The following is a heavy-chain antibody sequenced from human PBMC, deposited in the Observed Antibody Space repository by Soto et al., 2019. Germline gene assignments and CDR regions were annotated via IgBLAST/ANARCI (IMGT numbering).Heavy chain of an antibody. Sequence: QVQLVQSGAEVKQPGASVKVSCEASGYTFSTYGITWVRQAPGQGLEWMGWISDNSGTTNYAQQLQGRLTMTTDTSTSTAYMELSSLRSDDTAVYYCAREGVRGQRGVTYCDYWGQGTLVTVSS. V-gene: IGHV1-18*01. J-gene: IGHJ4*02. CDR3: AREGVRGQRGVTYCDY. CDR1: GYTFSTYG. CDR2: ISDNSGTT. D-gene: IGHD3-10*01.